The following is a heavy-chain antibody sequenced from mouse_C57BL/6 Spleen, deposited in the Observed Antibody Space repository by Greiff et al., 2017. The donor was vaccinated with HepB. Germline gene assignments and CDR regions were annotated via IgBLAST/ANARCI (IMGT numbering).Heavy chain of an antibody. Sequence: EVKLVESGGGLVKPGGSLKLSCAASGFTFSDYGMHWVRQAPEKGLEWVAYISSGSSTIYYADTVKGRFTISRDNAKNTLFLQMTSLRSEDTAMYYCARAGPYWYFDVWGTVTTVTVSS. J-gene: IGHJ1*03. CDR1: GFTFSDYG. CDR3: ARAGPYWYFDV. CDR2: ISSGSSTI. V-gene: IGHV5-17*01.